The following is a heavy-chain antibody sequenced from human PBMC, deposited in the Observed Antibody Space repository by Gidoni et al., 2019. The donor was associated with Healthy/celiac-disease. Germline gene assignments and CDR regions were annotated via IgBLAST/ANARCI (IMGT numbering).Heavy chain of an antibody. Sequence: QLQLQESGPGLVKPSETLYLTCTVSGGSISSSSYYWGWIRQPPGKGREWLGSISYSGSTYYNPSLKSRVTISVDTSKNQFSLKLSSVTAADTAVYYCARYGYSSGWLRYWGQGTLVTVSS. V-gene: IGHV4-39*01. J-gene: IGHJ4*02. CDR3: ARYGYSSGWLRY. CDR2: ISYSGST. CDR1: GGSISSSSYY. D-gene: IGHD6-19*01.